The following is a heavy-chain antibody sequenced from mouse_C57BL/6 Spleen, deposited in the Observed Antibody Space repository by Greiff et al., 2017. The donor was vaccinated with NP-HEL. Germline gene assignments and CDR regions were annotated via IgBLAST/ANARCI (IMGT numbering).Heavy chain of an antibody. CDR2: IHPNSGST. D-gene: IGHD1-1*01. CDR3: ARITTVVAPVFDV. V-gene: IGHV1-64*01. CDR1: GYTFTSYW. Sequence: QVQLQQSGAELVKPGASVKLSCKASGYTFTSYWMHWVKQRPGQGLEWIGMIHPNSGSTNYNEKFKSKATLTVDKSSSTAYMQLSSLTSEDSAVYYCARITTVVAPVFDVWGTGTTVTVSS. J-gene: IGHJ1*03.